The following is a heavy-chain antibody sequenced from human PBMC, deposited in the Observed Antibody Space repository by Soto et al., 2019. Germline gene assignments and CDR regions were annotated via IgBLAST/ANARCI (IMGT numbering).Heavy chain of an antibody. D-gene: IGHD3-9*01. CDR3: ARARWPQSDYDIFTVDP. J-gene: IGHJ5*02. Sequence: SVKVSCKASGGTFSSYTISWVRQAPGQGLEWMGRIIPILGIANYAQKFQGRVTITADKSTSTAYMELSSLRSEDTAVYYCARARWPQSDYDIFTVDPWGQGTLVIVSS. CDR1: GGTFSSYT. CDR2: IIPILGIA. V-gene: IGHV1-69*02.